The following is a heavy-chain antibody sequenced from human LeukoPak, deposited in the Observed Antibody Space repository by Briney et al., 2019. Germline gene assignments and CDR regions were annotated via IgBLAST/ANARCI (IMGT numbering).Heavy chain of an antibody. J-gene: IGHJ4*02. D-gene: IGHD1-20*01. V-gene: IGHV1-58*01. Sequence: GASVKVSCTASGFTFTSSAVQWVRQARGQRLEWIGWIVVGSGNTNYAQKFQERVTITRDMSTSTAYMELSSLRSEDTAVYYCAAVVGDKKYNWNDRWDLDYWGQGTLVTVSS. CDR3: AAVVGDKKYNWNDRWDLDY. CDR2: IVVGSGNT. CDR1: GFTFTSSA.